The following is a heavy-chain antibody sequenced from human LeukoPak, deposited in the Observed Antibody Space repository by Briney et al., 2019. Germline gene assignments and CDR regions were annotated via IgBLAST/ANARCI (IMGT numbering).Heavy chain of an antibody. J-gene: IGHJ4*02. CDR3: AKEIWSTRGGFDY. CDR2: ISGSGGST. CDR1: GFTVSSNY. D-gene: IGHD3-10*01. Sequence: GGSLRLSCAASGFTVSSNYMSWVRQAPGKGLEWVSAISGSGGSTYYADSMKGRFTISRDNSKNTLYLQMNSLRAEDTAVYYCAKEIWSTRGGFDYWGQGTLVTVSS. V-gene: IGHV3-23*01.